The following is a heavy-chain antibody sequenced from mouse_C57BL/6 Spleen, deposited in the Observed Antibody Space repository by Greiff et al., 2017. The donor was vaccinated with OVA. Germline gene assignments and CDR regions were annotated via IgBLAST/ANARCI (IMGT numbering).Heavy chain of an antibody. CDR2: FYPGSGSI. Sequence: VQGVESGAELVKPGASVKLSCKASGYTFTEYTIHWVKQRSGQGLEWIGWFYPGSGSIKYNEKFKDKATLTADKSSSTVYMELSRLTSEDSAVYFCARHEDRSNWSVYFDYWGQGTTLTVSS. CDR3: ARHEDRSNWSVYFDY. V-gene: IGHV1-62-2*01. J-gene: IGHJ2*01. CDR1: GYTFTEYT. D-gene: IGHD4-1*02.